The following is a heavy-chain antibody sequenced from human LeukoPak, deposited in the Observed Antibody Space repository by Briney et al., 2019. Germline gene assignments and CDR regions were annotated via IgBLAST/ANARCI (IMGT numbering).Heavy chain of an antibody. Sequence: ASVKVSCKASGYTFTDYYMHWVRQVPGQGLEWMGRINPNSGGTDYAQKFQGRVTMTRDTSISTAYMELSRLRSDDTAVYYCARILRYDILTGYYNDAFDIWGQGTMVTVSS. CDR1: GYTFTDYY. CDR2: INPNSGGT. D-gene: IGHD3-9*01. J-gene: IGHJ3*02. V-gene: IGHV1-2*06. CDR3: ARILRYDILTGYYNDAFDI.